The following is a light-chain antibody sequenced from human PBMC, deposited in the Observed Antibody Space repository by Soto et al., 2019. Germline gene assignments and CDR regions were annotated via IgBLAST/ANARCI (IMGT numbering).Light chain of an antibody. CDR2: EVN. CDR1: SSDVGGYNF. J-gene: IGLJ1*01. CDR3: SSYTGTGSLYV. V-gene: IGLV2-14*01. Sequence: QSALTQPASVSGSPGQSNTISCTGTSSDVGGYNFVSWYQQHPGKAPKLMIYEVNNRPSRISNRFSGSKSGNTASLTISGLQADDEADYYCSSYTGTGSLYVFGTGTKLTVL.